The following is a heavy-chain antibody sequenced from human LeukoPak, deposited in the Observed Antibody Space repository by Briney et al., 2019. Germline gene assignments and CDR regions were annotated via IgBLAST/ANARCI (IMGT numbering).Heavy chain of an antibody. V-gene: IGHV4-59*11. CDR2: IHNSGST. Sequence: SGTLSLTCTVSGASISSHYWSWIRQPPGKGLEWIGYIHNSGSTNYNPSFKSRVTISLDTSTNQFSLKLSSVTAADTAVYYCARTGFSSGPFADHWGQGTLVTVSS. D-gene: IGHD2-8*02. CDR3: ARTGFSSGPFADH. CDR1: GASISSHY. J-gene: IGHJ4*02.